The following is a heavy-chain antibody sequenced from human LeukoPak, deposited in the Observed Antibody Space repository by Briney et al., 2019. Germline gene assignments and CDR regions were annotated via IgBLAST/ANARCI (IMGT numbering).Heavy chain of an antibody. CDR3: AADGGYAFQI. CDR2: ILSDGSIT. J-gene: IGHJ3*02. CDR1: GLTFSNTW. V-gene: IGHV3-74*01. Sequence: WSLRLSFAASGLTFSNTWMHRVRQVPGKGPVWVSHILSDGSITTYADSVNGRFTISGDNAKNMVYLQMNSLRAEDTAVYFCAADGGYAFQIWGRGTMVTISS.